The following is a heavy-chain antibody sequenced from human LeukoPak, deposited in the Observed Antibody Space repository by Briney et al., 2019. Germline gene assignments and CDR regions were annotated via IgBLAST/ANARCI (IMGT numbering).Heavy chain of an antibody. Sequence: ASVKVSCKASGYTFTSYGISWVRQAPGQGLEWMGWISAYNGNTNYAQKLQDRVTMTTDTSTSTAYRELRSLRSDDTAVYYCARDRPGEKIVVVIPGFDYWGQGTLVTVSS. CDR2: ISAYNGNT. J-gene: IGHJ4*02. CDR1: GYTFTSYG. D-gene: IGHD3-22*01. V-gene: IGHV1-18*01. CDR3: ARDRPGEKIVVVIPGFDY.